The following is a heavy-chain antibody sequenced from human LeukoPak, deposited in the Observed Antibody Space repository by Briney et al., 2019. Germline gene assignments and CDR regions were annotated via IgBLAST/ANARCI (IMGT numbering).Heavy chain of an antibody. Sequence: GGSLRLSCAASGFTFSIYAMSWVRQAPGKGLEWVSAISGSGGTAYYADSVKGRFTISRDNSKNTLYLQMNRLRAEDTAVYYCAKKGYYDGSGYYMYYFDHWGQGTLVTVSS. CDR1: GFTFSIYA. D-gene: IGHD3-22*01. V-gene: IGHV3-23*01. CDR2: ISGSGGTA. J-gene: IGHJ4*02. CDR3: AKKGYYDGSGYYMYYFDH.